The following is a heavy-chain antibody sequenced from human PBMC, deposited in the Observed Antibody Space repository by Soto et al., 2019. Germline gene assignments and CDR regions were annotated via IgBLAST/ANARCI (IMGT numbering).Heavy chain of an antibody. CDR1: GGSISSYY. D-gene: IGHD5-18*01. V-gene: IGHV4-59*01. Sequence: SETLSLTCTVSGGSISSYYWSWIRQPPGKGLEWIGYIYYSGSTNYNPSLKSRVTISVDTSKNQFSLKLSSVTAADTAVYYCARGLYSYGPFDYWGQGTLVTVS. CDR3: ARGLYSYGPFDY. J-gene: IGHJ4*02. CDR2: IYYSGST.